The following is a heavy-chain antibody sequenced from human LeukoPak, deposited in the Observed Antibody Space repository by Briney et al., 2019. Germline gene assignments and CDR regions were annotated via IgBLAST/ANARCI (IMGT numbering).Heavy chain of an antibody. V-gene: IGHV4-59*01. D-gene: IGHD2-15*01. Sequence: PSETLSLTCTVSGGSISSYYWSWIRQPPGKGLEWIGEINHSGSTNYNPSLKSRVTISVDTSKNQFSLKLSSVTAADTAVYYCARDNVGRYCSGGSCSDYYYYMDVWGKGTTVTISS. CDR3: ARDNVGRYCSGGSCSDYYYYMDV. CDR2: INHSGST. CDR1: GGSISSYY. J-gene: IGHJ6*03.